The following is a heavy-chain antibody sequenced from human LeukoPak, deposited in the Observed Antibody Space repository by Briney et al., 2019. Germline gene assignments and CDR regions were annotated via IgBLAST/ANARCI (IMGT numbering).Heavy chain of an antibody. CDR3: ARDTSGDNDAFDI. CDR2: INPNSGGT. CDR1: GYTFTGYY. Sequence: ASVKVSCKASGYTFTGYYMHWVRQAPGQRLEWMGWINPNSGGTNYAQKFQGRVTMTRDTSISTAYMELSRLRSDDTAVYLCARDTSGDNDAFDIWGQGTMVTVSS. D-gene: IGHD2-21*02. V-gene: IGHV1-2*02. J-gene: IGHJ3*02.